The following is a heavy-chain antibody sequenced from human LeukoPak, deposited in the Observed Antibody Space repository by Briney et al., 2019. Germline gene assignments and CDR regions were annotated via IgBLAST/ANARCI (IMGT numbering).Heavy chain of an antibody. J-gene: IGHJ4*02. V-gene: IGHV3-7*01. D-gene: IGHD3-16*01. CDR3: ARALSHCLDY. CDR1: GFDFSNYW. CDR2: IKHDGSEK. Sequence: GGSLRLSCVVSGFDFSNYWMNWVRQAPGKGLEWVANIKHDGSEKYYVDSVKGRFSISRDNAKKSLYLQMNSLRAEDTAVYYCARALSHCLDYWGQGTLVTVSS.